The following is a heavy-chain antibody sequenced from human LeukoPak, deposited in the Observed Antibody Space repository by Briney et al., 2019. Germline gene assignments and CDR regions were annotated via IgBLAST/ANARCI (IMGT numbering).Heavy chain of an antibody. V-gene: IGHV3-21*01. CDR1: GFTFSSYS. Sequence: GGSLRLSCAASGFTFSSYSMNWVRQAPGKGLEWVSSITSSGSYIYYADSVKGRFTISRDNAKNSLYLQMNSLRAEDTAVYYCARDGVTAYYYYYYMDVWGKGTTVTISS. CDR3: ARDGVTAYYYYYYMDV. CDR2: ITSSGSYI. J-gene: IGHJ6*03. D-gene: IGHD2-21*02.